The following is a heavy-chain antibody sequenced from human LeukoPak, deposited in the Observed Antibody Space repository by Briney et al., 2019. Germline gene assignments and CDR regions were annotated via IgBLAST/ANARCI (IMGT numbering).Heavy chain of an antibody. CDR1: GGSISSYY. CDR3: ARGKYYYDSSSSYRYFDP. Sequence: PSETPSLTCTVSGGSISSYYWSWIRQPAGKGLEWIGRIYTTGSTNYNPSLKSRVTMSIDTSKKQFSLKLTSVTAADTAVYYCARGKYYYDSSSSYRYFDPWGQGTLVTVSS. CDR2: IYTTGST. D-gene: IGHD3-22*01. V-gene: IGHV4-4*07. J-gene: IGHJ5*02.